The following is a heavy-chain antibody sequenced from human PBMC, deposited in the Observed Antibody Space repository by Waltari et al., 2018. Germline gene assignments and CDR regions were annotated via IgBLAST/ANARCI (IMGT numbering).Heavy chain of an antibody. V-gene: IGHV1-69*10. J-gene: IGHJ3*02. CDR1: GGTFSSYA. CDR3: ARAFVVVPAAMLAFDI. Sequence: QVQLVQSGAEVKKPGSSVKVSCKASGGTFSSYAISWVRQAPGQGLEWMGGIIPILGIANYAQKFQGRVTITADKSTSTAYMELSSLRSEDTAVYYCARAFVVVPAAMLAFDIWGQGTMVTVSS. CDR2: IIPILGIA. D-gene: IGHD2-2*01.